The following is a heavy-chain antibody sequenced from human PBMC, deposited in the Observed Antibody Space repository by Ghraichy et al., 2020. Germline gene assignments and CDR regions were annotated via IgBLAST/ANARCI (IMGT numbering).Heavy chain of an antibody. Sequence: SEPLSLTCAVSGGSISNSDWWSWVRQSPGKGLEWIGEISHVGSTNYNPFLKSRVTMSVDKSRNQFSLGLASVTAADTAVYYCARRPMVVVTGIYHYYMDVWGKGTTVTVSS. CDR3: ARRPMVVVTGIYHYYMDV. CDR1: GGSISNSDW. V-gene: IGHV4-4*02. CDR2: ISHVGST. D-gene: IGHD2-21*02. J-gene: IGHJ6*03.